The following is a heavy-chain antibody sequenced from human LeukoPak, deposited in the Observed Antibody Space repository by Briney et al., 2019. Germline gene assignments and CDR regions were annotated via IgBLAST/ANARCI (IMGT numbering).Heavy chain of an antibody. V-gene: IGHV1-46*01. D-gene: IGHD3-16*01. Sequence: GASVKVSCKASGYSLTSHYMHWVRQAPGQGLEWMGLINPRGTATRYAESFQGRPTLTRDLSTSTDYMELSSLRSDDTAVYFCARDTSEGDYAWWFDPWGQGTLVTVAS. CDR2: INPRGTAT. CDR1: GYSLTSHY. CDR3: ARDTSEGDYAWWFDP. J-gene: IGHJ5*02.